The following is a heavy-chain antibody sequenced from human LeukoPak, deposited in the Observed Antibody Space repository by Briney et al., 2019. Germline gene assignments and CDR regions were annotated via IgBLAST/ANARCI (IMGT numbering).Heavy chain of an antibody. CDR2: INPNSSGT. Sequence: ASVKVSCKASGYTFTGYYMHWVRQAPGQGLEWMGRINPNSSGTNYAQKFQGRVTMTRDTSISTAYMELSRLRSDDTAVYYCARDRSLGPWLSYWGQGTLVTVSS. D-gene: IGHD5-24*01. V-gene: IGHV1-2*06. CDR3: ARDRSLGPWLSY. J-gene: IGHJ4*02. CDR1: GYTFTGYY.